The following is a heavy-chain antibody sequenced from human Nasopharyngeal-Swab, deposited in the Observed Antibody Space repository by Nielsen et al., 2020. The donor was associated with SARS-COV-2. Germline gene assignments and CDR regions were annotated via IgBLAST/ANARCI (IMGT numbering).Heavy chain of an antibody. CDR3: ARGGSSLGANLEDP. Sequence: ASVKVFCKASGYTFINHDINWVRQSTGQGLEWMGWMSPNSGNTGYAQKFQGRVTMTRNTSTSTAYLELSSLRSEDTAVYYCARGGSSLGANLEDPWGQGTLVIVSS. CDR2: MSPNSGNT. J-gene: IGHJ5*02. V-gene: IGHV1-8*01. D-gene: IGHD3-10*01. CDR1: GYTFINHD.